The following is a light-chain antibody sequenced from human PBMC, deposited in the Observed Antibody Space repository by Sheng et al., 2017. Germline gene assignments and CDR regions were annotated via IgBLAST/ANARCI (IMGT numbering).Light chain of an antibody. CDR3: QSYDRSNRV. J-gene: IGLJ3*02. Sequence: NFMLTQPHSVSESPGKTVTISCTRSSGSIDSNYVQWYQQRPGSSPTTVIYEDNQRPSGVPDRFSGSLDSSSNSASLTISGLRTEDEADYYCQSYDRSNRVFGGGTKLTVL. CDR1: SGSIDSNY. CDR2: EDN. V-gene: IGLV6-57*01.